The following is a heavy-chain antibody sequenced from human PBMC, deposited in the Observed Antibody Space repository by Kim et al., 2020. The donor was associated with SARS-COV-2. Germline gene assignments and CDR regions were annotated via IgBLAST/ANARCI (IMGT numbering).Heavy chain of an antibody. CDR3: AKEGFFGIVVVNRRFEVDY. V-gene: IGHV3-30*18. J-gene: IGHJ4*02. Sequence: GGSLRLSCAASGFTFSSYGMHWVRQAPGKGLEWVAVISYDGSNKYYADSVKGRFTISRDNSKNTLYLQMNSLRAEDTAVYYCAKEGFFGIVVVNRRFEVDYWGQGTLVTVSS. CDR1: GFTFSSYG. D-gene: IGHD3-22*01. CDR2: ISYDGSNK.